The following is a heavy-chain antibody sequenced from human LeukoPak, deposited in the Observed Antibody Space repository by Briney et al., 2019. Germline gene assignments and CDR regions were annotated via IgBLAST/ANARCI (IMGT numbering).Heavy chain of an antibody. CDR2: INQDGTEK. D-gene: IGHD3-16*01. V-gene: IGHV3-7*01. Sequence: GESLRLSCAASGFTFTTYWMSWVRQAPGKGLEWVANINQDGTEKFYVDSVKGRFTISRDNAKNSLYLQMNSLRAEDTAVYYCAKDGSVGAHDPFQHWGQGTLVTVSS. CDR3: AKDGSVGAHDPFQH. J-gene: IGHJ1*01. CDR1: GFTFTTYW.